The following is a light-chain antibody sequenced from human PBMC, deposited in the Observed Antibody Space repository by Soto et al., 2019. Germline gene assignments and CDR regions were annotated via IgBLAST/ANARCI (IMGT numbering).Light chain of an antibody. J-gene: IGKJ4*01. CDR3: QQYYSYPPLT. CDR1: QGISSY. CDR2: AAS. Sequence: AIRMTQSPSSFSASTGDRVTITCRASQGISSYLAWYQQKPGKAPKLLIYAASALQSGVPSRFSGSGSGTDFTLAISRLQSEDFATYYGQQYYSYPPLTFGGGTKVEI. V-gene: IGKV1-8*01.